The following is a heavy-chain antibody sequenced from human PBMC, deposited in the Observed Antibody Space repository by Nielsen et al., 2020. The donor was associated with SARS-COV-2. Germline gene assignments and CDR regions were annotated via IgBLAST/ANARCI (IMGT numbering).Heavy chain of an antibody. D-gene: IGHD1-26*01. J-gene: IGHJ2*01. CDR3: AGPPPTFGSDKKKEVGWYFDL. CDR2: IKSKNDGGTT. CDR1: GFTFNNAW. V-gene: IGHV3-15*01. Sequence: GGSLRLSCAASGFTFNNAWMSWVRQAPGKGLEWVGRIKSKNDGGTTDYAAPVKGRFTISRDDSENTLYLQMNSLKTEDTAVYYCAGPPPTFGSDKKKEVGWYFDLWGRGTLVTVSS.